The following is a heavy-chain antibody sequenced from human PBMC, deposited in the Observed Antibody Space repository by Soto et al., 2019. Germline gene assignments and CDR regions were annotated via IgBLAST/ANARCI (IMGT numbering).Heavy chain of an antibody. V-gene: IGHV1-69*01. Sequence: QVQLVQSGAEVKKPGSSVKVSCKASGGTFSSYAISWVRQAPGQGLEWMGGIIPIFGTANYAQKFQGRVTITADESTSTAYMELSSLGSEDTAVYYCAREDIVLMAQGDYYYYYGMDVWGQGTTVTVSS. D-gene: IGHD2-8*01. J-gene: IGHJ6*02. CDR2: IIPIFGTA. CDR1: GGTFSSYA. CDR3: AREDIVLMAQGDYYYYYGMDV.